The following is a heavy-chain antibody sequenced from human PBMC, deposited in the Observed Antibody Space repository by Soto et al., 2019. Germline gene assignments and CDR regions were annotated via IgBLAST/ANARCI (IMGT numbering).Heavy chain of an antibody. CDR3: XXXXTXIAY. V-gene: IGHV1-18*01. Sequence: QVQLVQSGAEVKKPGASVKVSCKASGYTFTNFGISWVRQAPGQGLEWMGWISAYNGNTNYAQNFQGRVTMTTDTSTSTAYMELRSLRSDDTXXXXXXXXXTXIAYWGQGTLVTVSS. CDR2: ISAYNGNT. J-gene: IGHJ4*02. CDR1: GYTFTNFG.